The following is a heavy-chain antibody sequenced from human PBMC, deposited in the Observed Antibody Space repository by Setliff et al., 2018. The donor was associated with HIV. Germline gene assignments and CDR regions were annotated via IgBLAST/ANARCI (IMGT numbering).Heavy chain of an antibody. Sequence: PGGSLRLSCAASGFTFDIYWMSWVRQAPGKGLEWVANIKQDGSEKYYVGPVKGRFTISRDNAKNSLYLQINSLRAEDTAVYYCAKDKSELPYYFDYWGQGTLVTVSS. CDR1: GFTFDIYW. V-gene: IGHV3-7*03. CDR3: AKDKSELPYYFDY. D-gene: IGHD1-7*01. J-gene: IGHJ4*02. CDR2: IKQDGSEK.